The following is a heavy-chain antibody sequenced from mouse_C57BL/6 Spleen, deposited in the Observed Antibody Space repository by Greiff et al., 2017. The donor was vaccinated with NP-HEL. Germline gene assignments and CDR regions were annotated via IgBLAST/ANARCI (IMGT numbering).Heavy chain of an antibody. CDR1: GYTFTSYW. Sequence: QVQLQQPGAELVKPGASVKMSCKASGYTFTSYWITWVKQRPGQGLEWIGDIYPGSGSTNYNEKFKSKATLNVDTSSSKAYMQLSSLTSEDYALYYCARGQLRLRNYFYYWGQGTPLTVSS. CDR3: ARGQLRLRNYFYY. D-gene: IGHD3-2*02. CDR2: IYPGSGST. V-gene: IGHV1-55*01. J-gene: IGHJ2*01.